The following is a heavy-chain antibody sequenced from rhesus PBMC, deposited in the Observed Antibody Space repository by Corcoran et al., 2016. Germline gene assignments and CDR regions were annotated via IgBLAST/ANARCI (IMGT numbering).Heavy chain of an antibody. D-gene: IGHD2-39*02. Sequence: EVQLVQSGAEVKKPGASVKIYCKASGYTFSEYFLHWVRQAPGKGLEWVGLVDPEDGEVIYTQKFQDRVTITADTSTDTAYMELGGLRSEDTAVYYCATGRCSGRVCQPEFDYWGQGVLVTVSS. J-gene: IGHJ4*01. CDR2: VDPEDGEV. V-gene: IGHV1-111*02. CDR1: GYTFSEYF. CDR3: ATGRCSGRVCQPEFDY.